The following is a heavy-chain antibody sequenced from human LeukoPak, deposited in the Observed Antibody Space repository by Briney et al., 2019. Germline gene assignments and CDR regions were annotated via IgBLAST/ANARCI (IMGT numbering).Heavy chain of an antibody. V-gene: IGHV3-23*01. D-gene: IGHD2-21*02. CDR3: AKQLAYCGGDCSYDLFDY. J-gene: IGHJ4*02. CDR1: GFTFSSYA. Sequence: LSGGSLRLSCAASGFTFSSYAMSWVRQAPGKGLEWVSAISGSGGSTYYADSVKGRFTISRDNSKNTLYLQMNSLRAEDTAVYYCAKQLAYCGGDCSYDLFDYWGQGTLVTVSS. CDR2: ISGSGGST.